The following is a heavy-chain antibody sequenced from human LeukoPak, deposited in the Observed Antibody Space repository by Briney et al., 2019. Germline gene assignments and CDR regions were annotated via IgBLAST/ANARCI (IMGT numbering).Heavy chain of an antibody. CDR2: INHSGGST. J-gene: IGHJ3*02. V-gene: IGHV1-46*01. D-gene: IGHD5-24*01. CDR1: GFTFTNYN. Sequence: GASVKVSCKASGFTFTNYNMHWVRQAPGQGLEWMGIINHSGGSTNYAQNFQARVTMTRDTSTSIVYMELSSLRSEDTAVYYCARVRDGYNDAYDIWGQGTMVTVPS. CDR3: ARVRDGYNDAYDI.